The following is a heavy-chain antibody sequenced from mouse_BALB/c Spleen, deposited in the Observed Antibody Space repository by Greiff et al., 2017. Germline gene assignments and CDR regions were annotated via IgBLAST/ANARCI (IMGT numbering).Heavy chain of an antibody. CDR3: NAIDSSGYSDY. Sequence: VQLQQSGAELVRSGASVKLSCTASGFNIKDYYMHWVKQRPEQGLEWIGWIDPENGDTEYAPKFQGKATMTADTSSNTAYLQLSSLTSEDTAVYYCNAIDSSGYSDYWGQGTTLTVSS. J-gene: IGHJ2*01. CDR1: GFNIKDYY. V-gene: IGHV14-4*02. D-gene: IGHD3-2*01. CDR2: IDPENGDT.